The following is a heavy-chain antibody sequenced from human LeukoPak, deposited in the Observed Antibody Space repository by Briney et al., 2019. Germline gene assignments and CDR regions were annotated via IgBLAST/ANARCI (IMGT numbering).Heavy chain of an antibody. CDR1: GYMFTSYW. Sequence: GESLKITCKGSGYMFTSYWIGWVRQMPGKGLEWMGIIYPGDSDTRYSPSFQGQVTISADKSISTAYLQWSSLKASDTAMYCCAGHDEGYYDSSGSFDYWGQGTLVTVSS. CDR2: IYPGDSDT. CDR3: AGHDEGYYDSSGSFDY. D-gene: IGHD3-22*01. J-gene: IGHJ4*02. V-gene: IGHV5-51*01.